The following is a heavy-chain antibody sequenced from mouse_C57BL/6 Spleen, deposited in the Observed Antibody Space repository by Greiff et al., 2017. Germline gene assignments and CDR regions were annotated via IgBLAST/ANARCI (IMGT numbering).Heavy chain of an antibody. CDR2: IYPGDGDT. D-gene: IGHD1-1*01. J-gene: IGHJ4*01. Sequence: QVQLKQSGPELVKPGASVKISCKASGYAFSSSWMNWVKQRPGKGLEWIGRIYPGDGDTNYNGKFKGKATLTADKSSSTAYMQLSSLTSEDSAVYFCARAYYAFYAMDYWGQGTSVTVSS. V-gene: IGHV1-82*01. CDR1: GYAFSSSW. CDR3: ARAYYAFYAMDY.